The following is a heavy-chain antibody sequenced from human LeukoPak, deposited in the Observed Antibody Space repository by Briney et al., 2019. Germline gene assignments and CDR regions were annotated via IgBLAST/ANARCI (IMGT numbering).Heavy chain of an antibody. CDR1: GGSISSYY. J-gene: IGHJ5*02. CDR2: IYYSGST. V-gene: IGHV4-59*08. D-gene: IGHD6-19*01. CDR3: ARHGSKLWLIGGWFDP. Sequence: TSSETLSLTCTVSGGSISSYYWSWIRQPPGKGLEWIGYIYYSGSTNYNPSLKSRVTISVDTSKNQFSLKLSSVTAADTAVYYCARHGSKLWLIGGWFDPWGQGTLVTVSS.